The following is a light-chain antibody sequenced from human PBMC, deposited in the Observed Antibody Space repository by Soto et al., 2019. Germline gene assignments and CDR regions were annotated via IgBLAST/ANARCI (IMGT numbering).Light chain of an antibody. CDR1: RDDIGAYDY. V-gene: IGLV2-14*01. Sequence: QSVLTQPASVSGSPGQSITISCAGTRDDIGAYDYVSWYQQHPGKAPKLMIYEVSNRPSGVSNRFSGSKSGNTASLTISGLQAEDEADYYCSSYTSSSTLVVFGGGTKLTVL. J-gene: IGLJ2*01. CDR3: SSYTSSSTLVV. CDR2: EVS.